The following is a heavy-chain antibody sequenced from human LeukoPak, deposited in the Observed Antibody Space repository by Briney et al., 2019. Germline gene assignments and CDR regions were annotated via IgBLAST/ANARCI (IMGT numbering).Heavy chain of an antibody. CDR3: ARVDGY. CDR2: IYYSGST. V-gene: IGHV4-39*01. J-gene: IGHJ4*02. Sequence: SEALSLTCTVSGGSISSSSYYWGWIRQPPGKGLEWIESIYYSGSTYYNPSLKSRVTISVDTSKNQFSLKLSSVTAADTAVYYCARVDGYWGQGTLVTVSS. CDR1: GGSISSSSYY. D-gene: IGHD5-24*01.